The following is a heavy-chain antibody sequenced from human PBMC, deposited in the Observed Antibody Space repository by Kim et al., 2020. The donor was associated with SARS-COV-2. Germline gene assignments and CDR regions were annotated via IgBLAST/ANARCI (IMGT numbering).Heavy chain of an antibody. CDR3: AKDKSPPPSYVGYYYYMDV. CDR1: GFTFSSYA. J-gene: IGHJ6*03. Sequence: GGSLRLSCAASGFTFSSYAMSWVRQAPGKGLEWVSAISGSGGSTYYADSVKGRFTISRDNSKNTLYLQMNSLRAEDTAVYYCAKDKSPPPSYVGYYYYMDVWGKGTTGTVS. V-gene: IGHV3-23*01. D-gene: IGHD1-26*01. CDR2: ISGSGGST.